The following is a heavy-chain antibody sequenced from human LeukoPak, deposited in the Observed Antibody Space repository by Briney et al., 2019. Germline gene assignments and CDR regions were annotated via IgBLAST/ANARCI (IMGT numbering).Heavy chain of an antibody. Sequence: GGSLRLSCAASGLTFSSYAMSWVRQAPGKGLEWVSSISSSSSYIYYADSVKGRFTISRDNAKNSLYLQMNSLRAEDTAVYYCARDKEDSGSSNFDYWGQGTLVTVSS. V-gene: IGHV3-21*01. CDR1: GLTFSSYA. J-gene: IGHJ4*02. D-gene: IGHD1-26*01. CDR2: ISSSSSYI. CDR3: ARDKEDSGSSNFDY.